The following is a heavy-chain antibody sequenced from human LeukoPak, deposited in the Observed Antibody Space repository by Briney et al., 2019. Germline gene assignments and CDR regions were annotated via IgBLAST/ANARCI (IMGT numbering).Heavy chain of an antibody. CDR2: INHSGST. Sequence: GSLRLSCVVSGFISSSNYMSWIRQPPGKGLEWIGEINHSGSTNYNTSLKSRVTISVDTSKNQFSLKLSSVTAADTAVYYCARGRWLRYYYYYGMDVWGQGTTVTVSS. J-gene: IGHJ6*02. D-gene: IGHD5-12*01. V-gene: IGHV4-34*01. CDR1: GFISSSNY. CDR3: ARGRWLRYYYYYGMDV.